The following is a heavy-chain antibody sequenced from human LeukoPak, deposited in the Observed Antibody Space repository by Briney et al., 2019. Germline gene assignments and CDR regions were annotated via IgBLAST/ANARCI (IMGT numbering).Heavy chain of an antibody. J-gene: IGHJ4*02. CDR3: VTTRRYCSGGSCYSLDDY. CDR2: IYPGDSDT. V-gene: IGHV5-51*01. D-gene: IGHD2-15*01. CDR1: GYSFTSYW. Sequence: GESLKISCKGSGYSFTSYWIGWVRQMPGKGLEWMGIIYPGDSDTRYSPSFQGQVTISADKSISTAYLQWSSLKASDTAMYYCVTTRRYCSGGSCYSLDDYWGQGTLVTVPS.